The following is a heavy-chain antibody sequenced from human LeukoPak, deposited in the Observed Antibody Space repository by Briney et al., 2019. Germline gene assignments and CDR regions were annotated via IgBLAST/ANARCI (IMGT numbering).Heavy chain of an antibody. V-gene: IGHV3-48*03. D-gene: IGHD3-22*01. CDR3: ARAPPEYYYDSSGQQVAFDI. J-gene: IGHJ3*02. CDR2: ISSSGSTI. Sequence: PGGSLRLSCAASGFTFSSYEMNWVRQAPGKGLEWVSYISSSGSTIYYADSVKGRSTISRDNAKNSLYLQMNSLRAEDTGVYYCARAPPEYYYDSSGQQVAFDIWGQGTMVTVSS. CDR1: GFTFSSYE.